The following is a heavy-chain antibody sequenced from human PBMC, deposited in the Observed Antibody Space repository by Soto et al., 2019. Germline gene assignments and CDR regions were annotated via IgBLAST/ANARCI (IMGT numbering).Heavy chain of an antibody. D-gene: IGHD6-19*01. CDR3: AKEGGYSSGWYSPDFDY. CDR1: GFTFSSYA. Sequence: EVQLLESGGGLVQPGGSLRLSCAASGFTFSSYAMSWVRQAPGKGLEWVSAISGSGGSTYYADSVKGRFTISRDNSKNTLYLQMNSLRAEDTAVYYCAKEGGYSSGWYSPDFDYWGQGTLVTVSS. CDR2: ISGSGGST. J-gene: IGHJ4*02. V-gene: IGHV3-23*01.